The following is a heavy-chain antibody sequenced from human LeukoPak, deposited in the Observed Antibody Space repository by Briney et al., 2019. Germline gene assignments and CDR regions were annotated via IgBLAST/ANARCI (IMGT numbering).Heavy chain of an antibody. CDR3: AKDLGRGDRHYDSSGYYYSAY. V-gene: IGHV3-23*01. CDR1: GFTFSSYA. Sequence: PGRSLRLSCAASGFTFSSYAMSWVRQAPGKGLEWVSAISGSGGSTYYADAVKGRFTISRDNSKNTLCLQMNSLRAEDTAVYYCAKDLGRGDRHYDSSGYYYSAYWGQGTLVTVSS. D-gene: IGHD3-22*01. CDR2: ISGSGGST. J-gene: IGHJ4*02.